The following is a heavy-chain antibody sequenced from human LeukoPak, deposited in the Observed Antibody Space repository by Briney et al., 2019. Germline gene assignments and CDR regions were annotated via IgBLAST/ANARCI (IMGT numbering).Heavy chain of an antibody. Sequence: PGGSLRLSCAASGFTFSSYWMHWVRQAPGKGLVWVSRINSDGSSTSYADSVKGRFTIPRDNSKNTLYLQMNSLRAEDTAGYYCAKDSPYYYDSSGHGGGYWGQGTLVTVSS. CDR3: AKDSPYYYDSSGHGGGY. V-gene: IGHV3-74*01. CDR1: GFTFSSYW. D-gene: IGHD3-22*01. CDR2: INSDGSST. J-gene: IGHJ4*02.